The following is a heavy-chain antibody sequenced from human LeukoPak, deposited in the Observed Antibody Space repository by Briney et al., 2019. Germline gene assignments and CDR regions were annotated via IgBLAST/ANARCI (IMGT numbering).Heavy chain of an antibody. V-gene: IGHV4-39*02. D-gene: IGHD3-22*01. J-gene: IGHJ4*02. CDR1: DGSISLSYYY. CDR2: VYYSGTT. CDR3: AATLYYYDSSGYLTYYFDY. Sequence: SETLSLTCSVSDGSISLSYYYWGWIRQPPGKALEWIGSVYYSGTTSYNPSLKSRVTISVDMSKNHFSLKLSSVTAADTAVYFCAATLYYYDSSGYLTYYFDYWGQGTLVTVSS.